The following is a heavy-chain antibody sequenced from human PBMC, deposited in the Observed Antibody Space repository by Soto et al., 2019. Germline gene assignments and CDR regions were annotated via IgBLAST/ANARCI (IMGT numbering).Heavy chain of an antibody. D-gene: IGHD3-9*01. V-gene: IGHV3-33*01. CDR3: ARGPPPPLRYFDWLPQYNWFDP. J-gene: IGHJ5*02. CDR1: GFAFSCCG. CDR2: IWHDGSKE. Sequence: PGGSLRLSCAASGFAFSCCGMHWVRQAPGKGLEWVAIIWHDGSKEYYVDSVKGRFTISRDNSRNTVHLQMNSLRAEDTAVYYCARGPPPPLRYFDWLPQYNWFDPWGQGTLVTVSS.